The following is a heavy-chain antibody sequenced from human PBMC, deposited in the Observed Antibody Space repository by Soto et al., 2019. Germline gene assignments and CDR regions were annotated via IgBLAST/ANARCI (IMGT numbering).Heavy chain of an antibody. Sequence: ASVKVSCKASGYTFTGYYMHWVRQAPGQGLEWMGWINPNSGGTNYAQKFQGWVTMTRDTSISTAYMELSRLRSDDTAVYYCARDRTSSGPSSSHYYMDVWGKGTTVTVSS. J-gene: IGHJ6*03. CDR1: GYTFTGYY. CDR2: INPNSGGT. D-gene: IGHD6-6*01. V-gene: IGHV1-2*04. CDR3: ARDRTSSGPSSSHYYMDV.